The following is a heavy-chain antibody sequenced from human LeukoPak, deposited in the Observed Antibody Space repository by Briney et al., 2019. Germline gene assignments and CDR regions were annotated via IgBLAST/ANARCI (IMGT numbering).Heavy chain of an antibody. Sequence: PPGGSLRLSCAASGFTFSSYGMSWVRQAPGKGLEWVAFIWYDGSNKNYADSVKGRFTISRDNSRNTLSLKMNSLRAEDTAVYYCARAGGPSGTYYNVYWGQGTLVTVSS. CDR1: GFTFSSYG. D-gene: IGHD3-10*01. J-gene: IGHJ4*02. CDR3: ARAGGPSGTYYNVY. V-gene: IGHV3-30*02. CDR2: IWYDGSNK.